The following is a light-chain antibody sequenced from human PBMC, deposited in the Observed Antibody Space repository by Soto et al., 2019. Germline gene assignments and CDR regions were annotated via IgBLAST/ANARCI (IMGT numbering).Light chain of an antibody. CDR1: QSVSSSN. V-gene: IGKV3-20*01. CDR2: GTS. Sequence: IVLTQSPVTLSLSPGERATLSCRASQSVSSSNLAWYQQKTGQAPRLLIYGTSSRATGIPDRFSGSGSGTDFTLTISRLEPEDFAVYYCQQYGTSPPYTFGQGTKLEIK. J-gene: IGKJ2*01. CDR3: QQYGTSPPYT.